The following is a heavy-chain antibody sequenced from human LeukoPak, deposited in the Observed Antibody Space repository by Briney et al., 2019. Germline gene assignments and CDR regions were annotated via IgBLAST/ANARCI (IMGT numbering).Heavy chain of an antibody. CDR2: INPNSGGT. Sequence: ASVKVSCKASGYTFTGYYMHWVRQAPGQGLEWMGWINPNSGGTNYAQKFQGRVTMTRDTSISTAYMELSRLRSDDTAVYYCVRVVGSSSSAFDYWGQGTLVTVSS. CDR1: GYTFTGYY. CDR3: VRVVGSSSSAFDY. J-gene: IGHJ4*02. V-gene: IGHV1-2*02. D-gene: IGHD6-6*01.